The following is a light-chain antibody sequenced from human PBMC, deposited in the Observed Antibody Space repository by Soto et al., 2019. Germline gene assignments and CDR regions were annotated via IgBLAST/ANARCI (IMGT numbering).Light chain of an antibody. J-gene: IGLJ3*02. V-gene: IGLV2-11*01. CDR3: CSYAGSYAVV. CDR2: DVT. Sequence: QSALTQPRSVSGSPGQSVTISCTGTSSDVGYYNYVSWYQQPPGKAPKLMIYDVTKRPSGVPDRFSGSKSGNTASLTISGLQAEDEADYYCCSYAGSYAVVFGGGTKLTVL. CDR1: SSDVGYYNY.